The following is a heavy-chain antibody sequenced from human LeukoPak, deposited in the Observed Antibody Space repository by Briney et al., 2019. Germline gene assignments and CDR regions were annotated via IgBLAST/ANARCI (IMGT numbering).Heavy chain of an antibody. D-gene: IGHD2-2*01. CDR1: GYTFDRYG. CDR3: ARVDTSCFDY. Sequence: GASVKVSCKGSGYTFDRYGVTWVRQAPGQGLEWMGWISTYNGNTTYAQKIQGRVTMTTDTSTNTVYMDLRSLRSDDTAVYYCARVDTSCFDYWGQGTLVTVSS. J-gene: IGHJ4*02. V-gene: IGHV1-18*01. CDR2: ISTYNGNT.